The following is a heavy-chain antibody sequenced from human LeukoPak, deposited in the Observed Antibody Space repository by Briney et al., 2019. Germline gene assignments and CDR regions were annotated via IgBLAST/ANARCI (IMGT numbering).Heavy chain of an antibody. J-gene: IGHJ5*02. CDR2: IIPIFGTA. CDR3: ARDRAITIFGVVKLQFDP. V-gene: IGHV1-69*13. CDR1: GGTFSSYA. D-gene: IGHD3-3*01. Sequence: SVKVSCKASGGTFSSYAISWVRQAPGQGLEWMGGIIPIFGTANYAQKFQGRVTITADESTSTAYMELSSLRTEDTAVYYCARDRAITIFGVVKLQFDPWGQGTLVTVSS.